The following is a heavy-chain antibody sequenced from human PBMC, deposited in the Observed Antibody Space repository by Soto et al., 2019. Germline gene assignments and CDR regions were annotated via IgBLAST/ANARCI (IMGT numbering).Heavy chain of an antibody. CDR2: LSGSGVST. D-gene: IGHD3-22*01. Sequence: PGESLKISCAASGFTVSSNYMTWVRLAPGKGLEWVSALSGSGVSTYYADSVMGRFTISRDNSKNTVYLQMNSLRAEDTAVYYCAKIESRFFYDSTGYYPFDYRGQGTLVTVSS. J-gene: IGHJ4*02. V-gene: IGHV3-23*01. CDR1: GFTVSSNY. CDR3: AKIESRFFYDSTGYYPFDY.